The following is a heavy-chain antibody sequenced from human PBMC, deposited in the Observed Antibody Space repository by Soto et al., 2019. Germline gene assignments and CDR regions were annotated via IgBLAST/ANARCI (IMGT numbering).Heavy chain of an antibody. CDR2: IYYSGST. D-gene: IGHD3-10*01. Sequence: SETLSLTCSVSGASISSGDYYWSWIRQAPGKGLEWIGHIYYSGSTHYKASLKSRVTISVDTSKTQFSLNLTSVTAADTALYYCARMGFTYGTASDWGQRTQVTVSS. J-gene: IGHJ1*01. CDR1: GASISSGDYY. CDR3: ARMGFTYGTASD. V-gene: IGHV4-30-4*01.